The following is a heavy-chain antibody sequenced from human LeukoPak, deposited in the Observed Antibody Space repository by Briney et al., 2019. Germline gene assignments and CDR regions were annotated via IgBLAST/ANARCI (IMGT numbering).Heavy chain of an antibody. D-gene: IGHD5-18*01. V-gene: IGHV3-66*04. CDR1: GFTVSSNY. CDR3: ARRGHGYGSPFDY. CDR2: IYSGGNT. J-gene: IGHJ4*02. Sequence: VGSLRLSCAASGFTVSSNYMNWVRQAPGKGLEWVSMIYSGGNTFYTDSVKGRFIISRDNSKNTLDLQMNSLRAEDTAVYYCARRGHGYGSPFDYWGQGTLVTVSS.